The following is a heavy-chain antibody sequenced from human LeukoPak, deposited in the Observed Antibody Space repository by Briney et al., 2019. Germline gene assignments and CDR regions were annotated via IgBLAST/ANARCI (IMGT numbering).Heavy chain of an antibody. Sequence: PSETLSLTRTVSGGSITDYHWSWIRQPPGKGLEYIGYIYNRGSTFYNPSLKSRVTISVDTSKNQFSLKLSSVTAADTAVYYCARDQLRFLEWLPNPYYYYYGMDVWGQGTTVTVSS. V-gene: IGHV4-59*01. CDR3: ARDQLRFLEWLPNPYYYYYGMDV. J-gene: IGHJ6*02. CDR2: IYNRGST. CDR1: GGSITDYH. D-gene: IGHD3-3*01.